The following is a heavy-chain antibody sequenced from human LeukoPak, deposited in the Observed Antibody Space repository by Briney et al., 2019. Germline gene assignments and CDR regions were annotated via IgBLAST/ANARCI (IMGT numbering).Heavy chain of an antibody. J-gene: IGHJ5*02. V-gene: IGHV4-4*07. CDR3: ARDHPTTATRYNWFDP. D-gene: IGHD4-17*01. Sequence: SETLSLTCTVSGGSISSYYWSWIRQPAGKGLEWIGRIYTSGSTNYNPSLKSRVTMSVDTSKNQFSLKLSSVTAADTAVYYCARDHPTTATRYNWFDPWGQGTLVTVSS. CDR1: GGSISSYY. CDR2: IYTSGST.